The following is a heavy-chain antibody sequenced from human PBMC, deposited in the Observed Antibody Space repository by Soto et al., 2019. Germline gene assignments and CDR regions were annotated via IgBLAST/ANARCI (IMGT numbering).Heavy chain of an antibody. D-gene: IGHD4-17*01. CDR1: GYSFTRYY. J-gene: IGHJ6*02. CDR2: INPSSGST. Sequence: QVQLVQSGAEVKKPGASVKVSCKASGYSFTRYYMHWVRQAPGQGLEWMGRINPSSGSTNYAQKCQGRVTMTRDMSTNTVYMEMSSLRSEDTAVYYCARDRVYGAHYYYGMDVWGQGTTVTVSS. V-gene: IGHV1-46*01. CDR3: ARDRVYGAHYYYGMDV.